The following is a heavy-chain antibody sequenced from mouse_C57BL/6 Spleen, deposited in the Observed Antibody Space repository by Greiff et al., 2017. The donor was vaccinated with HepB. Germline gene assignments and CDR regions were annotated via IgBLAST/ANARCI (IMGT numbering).Heavy chain of an antibody. Sequence: VQGVESGAELVRPGTSVKMSCKASGYTFTNYWIGWAKQRPGHGLEWIGDIYPGGGYTNYNEKFKGKATLTADKSSSTAYMQFSSLTSEDSAIYYCAREEYYGSSYDYAMDYWGQGTSVTVSS. CDR1: GYTFTNYW. V-gene: IGHV1-63*01. CDR2: IYPGGGYT. J-gene: IGHJ4*01. CDR3: AREEYYGSSYDYAMDY. D-gene: IGHD1-1*01.